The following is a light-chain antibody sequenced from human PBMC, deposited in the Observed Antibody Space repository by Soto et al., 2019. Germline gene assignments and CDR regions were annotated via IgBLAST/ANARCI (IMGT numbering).Light chain of an antibody. CDR2: DAS. CDR1: HDITYS. V-gene: IGKV1-33*01. J-gene: IGKJ5*01. CDR3: QHYDDLPIT. Sequence: DVQMTQSPSSLSASVGDSVTITCQATHDITYSVSWSQHKPGKAPKLLIYDASTLVPGVPSRFSGGGSGTDFTFTIDNLQPEDFATYYCQHYDDLPITFGQGTRLDIK.